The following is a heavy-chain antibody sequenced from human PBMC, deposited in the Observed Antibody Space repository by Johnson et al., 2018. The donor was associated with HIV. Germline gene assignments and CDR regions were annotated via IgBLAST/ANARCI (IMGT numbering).Heavy chain of an antibody. CDR1: GFTFSSHS. CDR2: ISSSGGST. J-gene: IGHJ3*02. Sequence: ELLVESGGGLVQPGGSLRLSCAASGFTFSSHSMNWVRQAPGKGLEWVSSISSSGGSTYYADSVKGRFTISRDNSKNTLYLQMNSLRAEDTAVYYCARVSSSSSFDAFDIWGQGTMVTVSS. D-gene: IGHD6-6*01. V-gene: IGHV3-23*04. CDR3: ARVSSSSSFDAFDI.